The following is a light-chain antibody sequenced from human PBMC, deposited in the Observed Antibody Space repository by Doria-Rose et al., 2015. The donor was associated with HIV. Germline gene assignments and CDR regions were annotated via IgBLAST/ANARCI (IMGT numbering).Light chain of an antibody. CDR3: VLYMGSGIWM. J-gene: IGLJ3*02. Sequence: QTVVTQEPSSSVSLGGTVTLTCGLTSGPVTGAYYPSWHQQTPGQAPRTLIYNTYSLSSGVSDRFSGSILANKAALTISGAQADDESDYYCVLYMGSGIWMFGGGTKLTVL. CDR2: NTY. CDR1: SGPVTGAYY. V-gene: IGLV8-61*01.